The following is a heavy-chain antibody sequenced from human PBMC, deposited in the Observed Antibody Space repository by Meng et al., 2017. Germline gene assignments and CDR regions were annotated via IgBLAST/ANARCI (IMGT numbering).Heavy chain of an antibody. CDR2: IWYDGSNK. CDR1: GFTFSSYG. J-gene: IGHJ4*02. CDR3: ARSYSGSSLFNY. V-gene: IGHV3-33*01. Sequence: QVQRGEAGGGVVQPGRSLRLSCAASGFTFSSYGMHWVRQAPGKGLEWVAVIWYDGSNKYYADSVKGRFTISRDNSKNTLYLQMNSLRAEDTAVYYCARSYSGSSLFNYWGQGTLVTVSS. D-gene: IGHD1-26*01.